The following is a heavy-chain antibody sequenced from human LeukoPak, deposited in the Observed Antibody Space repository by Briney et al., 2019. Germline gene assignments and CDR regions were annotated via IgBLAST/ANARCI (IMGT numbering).Heavy chain of an antibody. CDR1: GYTFTGYY. J-gene: IGHJ6*03. V-gene: IGHV1-18*04. CDR3: ARVAFRVFGVVKHYYMDV. D-gene: IGHD3-3*01. Sequence: ASVKVSCKASGYTFTGYYIHWVRQAPGQGLEWMGRISAYNGNTNYAQKLQGRVTMSRDTSTSTAYMELRSLRSDDTAVYYCARVAFRVFGVVKHYYMDVWGKGTTVTVSS. CDR2: ISAYNGNT.